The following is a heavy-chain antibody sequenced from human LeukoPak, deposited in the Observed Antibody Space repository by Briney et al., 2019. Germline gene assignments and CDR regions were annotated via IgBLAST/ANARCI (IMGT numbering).Heavy chain of an antibody. CDR3: ARVYLPLRWLDY. D-gene: IGHD4-23*01. V-gene: IGHV3-21*01. CDR1: GFTFSSYS. Sequence: GGSLRLSCAASGFTFSSYSMNWVRQAPGKGLEWVSSISSSSSYIYYADSVKGRFTISRDNAKNSLYLQMNILRAEDTAVYYCARVYLPLRWLDYWGQGTLVTVSS. CDR2: ISSSSSYI. J-gene: IGHJ4*02.